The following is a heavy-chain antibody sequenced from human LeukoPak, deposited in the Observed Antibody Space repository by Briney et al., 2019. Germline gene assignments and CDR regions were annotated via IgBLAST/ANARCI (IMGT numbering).Heavy chain of an antibody. V-gene: IGHV4-39*07. Sequence: SETLSLTCTVSGGSISSSSYYWGWIRQPPGKGLEWIGSIYYSGSTDYNPSLKSRVTISVDTSKNQFSLKLSSVTAADTAVYYCASLTGTTRWFDPWGQGTLVTVSS. CDR3: ASLTGTTRWFDP. CDR2: IYYSGST. J-gene: IGHJ5*02. CDR1: GGSISSSSYY. D-gene: IGHD1-20*01.